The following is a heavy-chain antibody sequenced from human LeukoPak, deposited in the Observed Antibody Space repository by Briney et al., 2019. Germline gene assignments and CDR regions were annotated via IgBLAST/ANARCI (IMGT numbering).Heavy chain of an antibody. CDR2: ISAYNGHT. Sequence: ASVKVSCKASGYTFTSYGINWVRQAPGQGLEWMGWISAYNGHTNYAQKLQGRVTMTTDTSTSTAYMELRSLRSDDTAVYYCARGAHHTTFGVPPLYFMDVWGKGTTVIVSS. CDR1: GYTFTSYG. V-gene: IGHV1-18*01. J-gene: IGHJ6*03. D-gene: IGHD3-3*01. CDR3: ARGAHHTTFGVPPLYFMDV.